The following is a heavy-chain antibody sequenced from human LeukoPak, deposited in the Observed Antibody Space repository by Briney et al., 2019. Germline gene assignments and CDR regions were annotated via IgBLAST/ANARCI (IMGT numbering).Heavy chain of an antibody. CDR2: ISAYNGNT. J-gene: IGHJ5*02. Sequence: ASVKVSCTASGYTFTSYGISWVRQAPGQGLEWMGWISAYNGNTNYAQKLQGRVTMTTDTSTSTAYMELRSLRSDDTAVYYCARDHGANYYGSGNRWGQGTLVTVSS. D-gene: IGHD3-10*01. CDR1: GYTFTSYG. CDR3: ARDHGANYYGSGNR. V-gene: IGHV1-18*01.